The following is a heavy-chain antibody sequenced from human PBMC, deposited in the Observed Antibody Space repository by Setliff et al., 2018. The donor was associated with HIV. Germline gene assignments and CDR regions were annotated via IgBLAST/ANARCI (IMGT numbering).Heavy chain of an antibody. CDR1: GYTFTGYY. Sequence: RASVKVSCKASGYTFTGYYMHWVRQAPGQGLEWMGRINPNSGGTNYAQKFQGRVTMTRDTSISTAYMELSRLRSDNTAVYYCARKRGRGATTWSYDAFDIWGQGTMVTVSS. CDR2: INPNSGGT. D-gene: IGHD1-26*01. CDR3: ARKRGRGATTWSYDAFDI. V-gene: IGHV1-2*06. J-gene: IGHJ3*02.